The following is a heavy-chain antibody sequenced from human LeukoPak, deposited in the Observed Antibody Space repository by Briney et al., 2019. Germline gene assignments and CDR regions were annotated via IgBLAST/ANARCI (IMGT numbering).Heavy chain of an antibody. Sequence: GGSLRLSCAASGFTFDDYGMSWVRQAPGKGLGWVSGINWNGGSTGYADSVKGRFTISRDNAKNSLYLQMNSLRAEDTALYYCAREAYGSGSYFLYYYYYMDVWGKGTTDTVSS. J-gene: IGHJ6*03. D-gene: IGHD3-10*01. CDR1: GFTFDDYG. V-gene: IGHV3-20*04. CDR3: AREAYGSGSYFLYYYYYMDV. CDR2: INWNGGST.